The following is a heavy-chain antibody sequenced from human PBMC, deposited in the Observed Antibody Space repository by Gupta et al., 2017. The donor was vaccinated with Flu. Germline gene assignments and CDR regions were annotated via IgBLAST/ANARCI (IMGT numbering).Heavy chain of an antibody. V-gene: IGHV3-21*06. Sequence: AYGFDFSIYSMSWVRQAPGKGLEGVSSITATQYMYDADSVKGRLTITRDSAGSSVFLHMSGLRVEDTAVYFCARGEKWEMLMPLDLWGQGTVGTVSS. CDR2: ITATQYM. CDR1: GFDFSIYS. D-gene: IGHD1-26*01. CDR3: ARGEKWEMLMPLDL. J-gene: IGHJ5*02.